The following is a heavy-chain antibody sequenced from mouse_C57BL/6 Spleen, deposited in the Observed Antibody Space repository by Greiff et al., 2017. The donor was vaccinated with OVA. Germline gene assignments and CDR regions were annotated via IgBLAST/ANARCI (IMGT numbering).Heavy chain of an antibody. J-gene: IGHJ4*01. V-gene: IGHV1-55*01. CDR3: ARGAYYYGSSYSLAMDY. D-gene: IGHD1-1*01. CDR2: IYPGSGST. CDR1: GYTFTSYW. Sequence: VQLQQPGAELVKPGASVKMSCKASGYTFTSYWITWVKQRPGQGLEWIGDIYPGSGSTNYNEKFKSKATLTVDTSSSTAYMQLSSLTSEDSAVYYCARGAYYYGSSYSLAMDYWGQGTSVTVSS.